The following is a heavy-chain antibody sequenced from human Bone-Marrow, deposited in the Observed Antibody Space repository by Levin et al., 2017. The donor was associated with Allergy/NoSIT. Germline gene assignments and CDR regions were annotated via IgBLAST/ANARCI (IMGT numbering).Heavy chain of an antibody. V-gene: IGHV3-15*01. CDR1: GFTFSNAW. J-gene: IGHJ4*02. D-gene: IGHD3-3*01. Sequence: GESLKISCAASGFTFSNAWMSWVRQAPGKGLEWVGRIKSKTDGGTTDYAAPVKGRFTISRDDSKNTLYLQMNSLKTEDTAVYYCTTDRVVIIHDFDYWGQGTLVTVSS. CDR2: IKSKTDGGTT. CDR3: TTDRVVIIHDFDY.